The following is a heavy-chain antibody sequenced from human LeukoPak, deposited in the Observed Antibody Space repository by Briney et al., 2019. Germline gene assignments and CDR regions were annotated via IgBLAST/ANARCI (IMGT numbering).Heavy chain of an antibody. CDR2: ISSDR. Sequence: GGSLRLSCAASGFNFNTYTMNWVRQAPGKGLERVSSISSDRYYADAVHGRFTVSRDNAKYSLYLQMNSLRAEDTAVYYCVRGSYGAYDYWGQGSLVTVSS. D-gene: IGHD4-17*01. V-gene: IGHV3-69-1*02. J-gene: IGHJ4*02. CDR3: VRGSYGAYDY. CDR1: GFNFNTYT.